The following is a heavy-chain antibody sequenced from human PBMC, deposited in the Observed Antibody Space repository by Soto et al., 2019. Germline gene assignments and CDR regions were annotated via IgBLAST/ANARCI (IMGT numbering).Heavy chain of an antibody. J-gene: IGHJ4*02. CDR3: AGQEGYCSSTSCLPY. V-gene: IGHV4-34*01. CDR2: INHSGST. Sequence: LSLTCAVYGGSFSGYYWSWIRQPPGKGLEWIGEINHSGSTNYNPSLKSRVTISVDTSKNQFSLKLSSVTAADTAVYYCAGQEGYCSSTSCLPYWGQGTLVTVSS. CDR1: GGSFSGYY. D-gene: IGHD2-2*01.